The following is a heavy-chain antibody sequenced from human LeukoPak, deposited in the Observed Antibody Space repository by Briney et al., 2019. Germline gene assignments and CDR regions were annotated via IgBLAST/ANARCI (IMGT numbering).Heavy chain of an antibody. J-gene: IGHJ4*02. CDR1: GFTFDDYA. V-gene: IGHV3-9*01. CDR2: ISWNSGSI. CDR3: ATLGY. D-gene: IGHD2-15*01. Sequence: GGSLRLSCAASGFTFDDYAMPWVRQAPGKGLEWVSGISWNSGSIGYADSVKGRFTISRDNAKNSLYLQMNSLRAEDTALYYCATLGYWGQGTLVTVSS.